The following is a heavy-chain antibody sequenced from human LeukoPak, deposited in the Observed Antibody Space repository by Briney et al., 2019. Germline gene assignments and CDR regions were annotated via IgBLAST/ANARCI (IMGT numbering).Heavy chain of an antibody. CDR2: ISAYNGNT. J-gene: IGHJ3*02. D-gene: IGHD6-19*01. Sequence: ASVKVSCNASGYTFTSYGISWVRQAPGQGPEWMGWISAYNGNTNYAQKLQGRVTMTTDTSTSTAYMELRSLRSDDTAVYYCARDSRLVAGVGDAFDIWGQGTMVTVSS. CDR1: GYTFTSYG. V-gene: IGHV1-18*01. CDR3: ARDSRLVAGVGDAFDI.